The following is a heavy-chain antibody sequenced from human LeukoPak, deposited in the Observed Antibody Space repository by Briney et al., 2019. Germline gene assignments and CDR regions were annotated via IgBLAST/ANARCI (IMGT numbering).Heavy chain of an antibody. D-gene: IGHD6-13*01. CDR1: GGSFSGYY. CDR2: INHSGST. V-gene: IGHV4-34*01. CDR3: AKSGYSSSWYPGY. Sequence: NPTETLALTCAVYGGSFSGYYWSWIRQPPGKGLAWIGEINHSGSTNYNPSLKGRVTISVDTSKNHFSLKLSSVTAADTAVYYCAKSGYSSSWYPGYWGQGTLVTVSS. J-gene: IGHJ4*02.